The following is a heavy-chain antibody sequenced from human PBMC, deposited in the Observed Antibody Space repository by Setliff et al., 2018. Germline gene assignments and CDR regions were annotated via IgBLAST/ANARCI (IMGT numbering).Heavy chain of an antibody. J-gene: IGHJ4*02. CDR1: GGSISSGSYY. CDR3: AASRAYTGAVEEWFLPKTFDF. Sequence: ASETLSLTCTVSGGSISSGSYYWTWIRQPAGKGLEWIGRIYVGGSANYNPSLKSRVTISVDPSKNQFSLKLTSVTAADAALYYCAASRAYTGAVEEWFLPKTFDFWGQGSPVTVSS. D-gene: IGHD3-10*01. V-gene: IGHV4-61*02. CDR2: IYVGGSA.